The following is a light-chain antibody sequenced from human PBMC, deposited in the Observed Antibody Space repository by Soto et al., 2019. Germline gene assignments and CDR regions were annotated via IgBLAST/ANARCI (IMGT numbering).Light chain of an antibody. V-gene: IGLV1-40*01. CDR1: SSNLGAGYD. J-gene: IGLJ3*02. CDR2: GNT. Sequence: QSVLTQPPSVSGAPGQRVIISCTGGSSNLGAGYDAHWYQVRPGTAPKLLISGNTYRPSGVPDRFSGSKSGTSASLAITGLQPEDEADYFCQSYDVTLSGSRVFGGGTKLTVL. CDR3: QSYDVTLSGSRV.